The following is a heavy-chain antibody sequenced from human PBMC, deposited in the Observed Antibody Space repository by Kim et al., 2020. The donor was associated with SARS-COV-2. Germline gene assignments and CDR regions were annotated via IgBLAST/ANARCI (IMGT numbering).Heavy chain of an antibody. J-gene: IGHJ3*02. D-gene: IGHD3-16*02. CDR2: INHSGST. V-gene: IGHV4-34*01. CDR3: ARGPRDYVWGSYRPMGAFDI. Sequence: SETLSLTCAVYGGSFSGYYWSWIRQPPGKGLEWIGEINHSGSTNYNPSLKSRVTISVDTSKNQFSLKLSSVTAADTAVYYCARGPRDYVWGSYRPMGAFDIWGQGTMVTVSS. CDR1: GGSFSGYY.